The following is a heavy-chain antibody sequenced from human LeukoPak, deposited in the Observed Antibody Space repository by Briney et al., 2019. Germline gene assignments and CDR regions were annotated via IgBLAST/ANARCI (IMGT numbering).Heavy chain of an antibody. Sequence: ASVKVSCKASGYSFTNYGFSWVRQAPGQGLEWMGWISAKSGYTDYAQKLQGRVTLTTDTSTNTAYMELRSLRSDDTAVYYCARGETLGTAEDAFDIWGQGTMVTVSS. CDR2: ISAKSGYT. V-gene: IGHV1-18*01. J-gene: IGHJ3*02. CDR3: ARGETLGTAEDAFDI. D-gene: IGHD2-21*02. CDR1: GYSFTNYG.